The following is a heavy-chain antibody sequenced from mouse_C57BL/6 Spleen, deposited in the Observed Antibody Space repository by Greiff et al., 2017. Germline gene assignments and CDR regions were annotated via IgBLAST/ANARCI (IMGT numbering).Heavy chain of an antibody. CDR2: IDPATGNT. CDR3: AFYYGSSYGYFDV. D-gene: IGHD1-1*01. Sequence: VPLQQSVAELVRPGASVKLSCTASGFNIKNTYMHWVKQRPEQGLEWIGSIDPATGNTKYAPKFQGTATITADTSSNTAYLQHSSLTSEDTAIYYCAFYYGSSYGYFDVWGTGTTVTVAS. V-gene: IGHV14-3*01. CDR1: GFNIKNTY. J-gene: IGHJ1*03.